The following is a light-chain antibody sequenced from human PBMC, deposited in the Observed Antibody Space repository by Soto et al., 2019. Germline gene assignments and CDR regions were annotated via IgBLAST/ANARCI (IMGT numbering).Light chain of an antibody. CDR1: QSVSSSY. V-gene: IGKV3D-20*02. CDR3: QQRSNWPPT. CDR2: GAS. Sequence: EIVLTQSPATLSSYIGERATLSCRASQSVSSSYLAWYQQKPGQAPRLLIYGASSRATGIPDRFSGSGSGTDFTLTISSLEPEDFAVYYCQQRSNWPPTFGQGTRLEI. J-gene: IGKJ5*01.